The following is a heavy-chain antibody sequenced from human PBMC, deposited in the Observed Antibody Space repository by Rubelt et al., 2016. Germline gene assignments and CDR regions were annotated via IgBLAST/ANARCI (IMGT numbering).Heavy chain of an antibody. CDR3: ARAPFGTTVTTFVSDWYFDL. V-gene: IGHV1-2*04. CDR1: GYTFTGYY. D-gene: IGHD4-17*01. Sequence: GAEVKKPGASVKVSCKASGYTFTGYYMHWVRQAPGQGLEWMGWINPNSGGTNYAQKFQGWVTMTRDTSISTAYMELSRLRSDDTAVYYCARAPFGTTVTTFVSDWYFDLWGRGTLVTVYS. CDR2: INPNSGGT. J-gene: IGHJ2*01.